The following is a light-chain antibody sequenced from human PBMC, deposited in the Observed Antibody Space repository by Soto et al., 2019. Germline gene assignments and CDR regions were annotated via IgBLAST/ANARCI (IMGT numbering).Light chain of an antibody. CDR2: DAS. V-gene: IGKV3-11*01. Sequence: EIVLTQSPATLSLSPGERATLSCRASQSVSSYLAWYQQKPGQDPRLLIYDASNRATGIPARFSGSGSGTDFTLTISSLEPEDFAVYYCQQRSNWPPSDFGQGTRLEIK. J-gene: IGKJ5*01. CDR3: QQRSNWPPSD. CDR1: QSVSSY.